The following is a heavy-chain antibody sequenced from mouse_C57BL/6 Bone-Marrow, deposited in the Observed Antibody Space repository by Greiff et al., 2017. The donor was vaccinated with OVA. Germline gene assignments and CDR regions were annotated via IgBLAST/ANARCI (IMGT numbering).Heavy chain of an antibody. D-gene: IGHD1-1*01. V-gene: IGHV14-4*01. CDR3: TTYGSSYGWFAY. CDR2: IDPENGDT. J-gene: IGHJ3*01. Sequence: EVQLQQSGAELVRPGASVKLSCTASGFNIKDDYMHWVKQRPEQGLEWIGWIDPENGDTEYASKFQGKATITADTSSNTAYLQLSSLTSEDTAFYYCTTYGSSYGWFAYWGQGTLVTVSS. CDR1: GFNIKDDY.